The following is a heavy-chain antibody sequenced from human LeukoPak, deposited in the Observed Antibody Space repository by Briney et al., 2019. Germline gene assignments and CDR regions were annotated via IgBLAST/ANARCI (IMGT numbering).Heavy chain of an antibody. V-gene: IGHV4-59*01. CDR3: ARQDRVPNGWYSRPFAY. CDR1: GGSISTFY. Sequence: SETLSLTCTVSGGSISTFYWSWIRQPPGKGLEWIGCIYYSGSTNYNPSLKSRVTISVDTSKNQFSLKLSSVTAADTAVYYCARQDRVPNGWYSRPFAYWGGGTLVTVPP. J-gene: IGHJ4*02. D-gene: IGHD6-19*01. CDR2: IYYSGST.